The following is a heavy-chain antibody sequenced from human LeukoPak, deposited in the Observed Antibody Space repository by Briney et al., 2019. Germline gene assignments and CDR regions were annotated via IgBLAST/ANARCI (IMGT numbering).Heavy chain of an antibody. CDR1: GFTFADFE. J-gene: IGHJ6*02. Sequence: PGRSLRLSCTPSGFTFADFEMSCVRQSPGKGLEWVGFIRTKAFGSTTVYAASVKGRFTISRDDYKSLAYLQMNSLKTEDTALYYCTRNLYSSSLIVDWGQGTTVTVSS. V-gene: IGHV3-49*04. CDR3: TRNLYSSSLIVD. D-gene: IGHD6-13*01. CDR2: IRTKAFGSTT.